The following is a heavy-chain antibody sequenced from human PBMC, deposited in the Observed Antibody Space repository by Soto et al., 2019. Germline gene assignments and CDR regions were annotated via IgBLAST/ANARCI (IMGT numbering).Heavy chain of an antibody. Sequence: EELLVESGGGLVQPGGSLRLSCAASGFTFSSYWMSWVRQTPGKGLEWVANVNRDGTEKYYVDSVAGRFTISRDNARNALYLQMNNLRVDDTAVYYCARDPNSGYDRGRNYWGQGTLVSVSS. J-gene: IGHJ4*02. CDR1: GFTFSSYW. CDR3: ARDPNSGYDRGRNY. V-gene: IGHV3-7*05. CDR2: VNRDGTEK. D-gene: IGHD5-12*01.